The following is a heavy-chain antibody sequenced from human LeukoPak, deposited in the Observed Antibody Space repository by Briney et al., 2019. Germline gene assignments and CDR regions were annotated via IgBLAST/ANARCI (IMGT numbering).Heavy chain of an antibody. CDR3: AKDSGYCSGGSCNEFPEDY. D-gene: IGHD2-15*01. V-gene: IGHV3-23*01. CDR2: ISGSGGST. J-gene: IGHJ4*02. Sequence: GGSLRLSCAASGFTFSSYAMSWVRQAPGKGLEWVSAISGSGGSTYYADSVKGRFTISRDNSKNTLYLQMNSLRAEDTAVYYCAKDSGYCSGGSCNEFPEDYWGQGTLVTVSS. CDR1: GFTFSSYA.